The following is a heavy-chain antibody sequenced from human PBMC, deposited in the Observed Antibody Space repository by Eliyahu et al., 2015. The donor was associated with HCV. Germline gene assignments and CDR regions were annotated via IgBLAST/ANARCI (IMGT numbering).Heavy chain of an antibody. CDR1: GFTFNTYY. CDR2: INQDGSEK. CDR3: ARHIAFYSGIDS. D-gene: IGHD5-12*01. J-gene: IGHJ5*01. Sequence: EVQLVESGGGLVQPGGSLRLSCAASGFTFNTYYMTWVRQAPGKGLEWVADINQDGSEKFYVDSVKGRFTISRDNPKNSLYLQLNSLRAEDTAIYYCARHIAFYSGIDSWGQGTLVTVSS. V-gene: IGHV3-7*01.